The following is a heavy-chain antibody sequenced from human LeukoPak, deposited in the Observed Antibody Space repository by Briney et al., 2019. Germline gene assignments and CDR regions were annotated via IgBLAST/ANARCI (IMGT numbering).Heavy chain of an antibody. Sequence: PSETLSLTCTVSGGSISTYYWNWLRQPPGKGLEWIGYIYYSGSTNYNSSFRSRVNISVDTSKNQVALKLSSVTAADTAVYYCARMGTVMTRRWYLDLWGRGTLVTVSS. J-gene: IGHJ2*01. CDR3: ARMGTVMTRRWYLDL. V-gene: IGHV4-59*01. CDR2: IYYSGST. D-gene: IGHD4-17*01. CDR1: GGSISTYY.